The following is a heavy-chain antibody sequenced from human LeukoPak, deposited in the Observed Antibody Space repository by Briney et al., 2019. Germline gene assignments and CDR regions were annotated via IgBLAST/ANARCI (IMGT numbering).Heavy chain of an antibody. CDR1: GGPINSSSYY. D-gene: IGHD2-2*01. J-gene: IGHJ5*02. CDR2: IYYSGST. Sequence: PSETLSLPCTVSGGPINSSSYYWGWIRQPPGKGLEWIGSIYYSGSTYYNPSLKTRVTISLDTSKNQLSLKLSSVTAADTAVYYCAREVVVVPAAKYRWFDPGGEGTMVTVSS. CDR3: AREVVVVPAAKYRWFDP. V-gene: IGHV4-39*02.